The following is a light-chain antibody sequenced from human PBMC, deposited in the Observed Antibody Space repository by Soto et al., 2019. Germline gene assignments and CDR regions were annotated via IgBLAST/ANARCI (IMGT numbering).Light chain of an antibody. CDR1: QSVSSY. CDR3: QQYGSSRWT. CDR2: DAS. J-gene: IGKJ1*01. Sequence: EIVLTQSPATLSLSPGERATLSCRASQSVSSYLAWYQQKPGQAPRLLIYDASNRATGIPARFSGSGSGTEFTLTISSLEPEDFEVYYCQQYGSSRWTFGQGTKVDIX. V-gene: IGKV3-11*01.